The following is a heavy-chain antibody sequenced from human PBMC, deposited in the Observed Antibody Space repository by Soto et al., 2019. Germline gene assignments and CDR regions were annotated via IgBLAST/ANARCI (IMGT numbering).Heavy chain of an antibody. V-gene: IGHV4-59*01. CDR2: IYYSGST. Sequence: QVQLQESGPGLVKPSETLSLTCTVSGVSISSYYWSWIRQPPGKGLEWSGYIYYSGSTNYNPSLKSRVTISADTSKNQFSLKLSSVTAADTAVYYCAREDSGYDFGIFDYWGQGTLVTVSS. CDR3: AREDSGYDFGIFDY. D-gene: IGHD5-12*01. CDR1: GVSISSYY. J-gene: IGHJ4*02.